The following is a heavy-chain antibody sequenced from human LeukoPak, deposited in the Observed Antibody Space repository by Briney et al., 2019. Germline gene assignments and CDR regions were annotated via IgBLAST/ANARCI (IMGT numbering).Heavy chain of an antibody. CDR3: ARDYWRSIDH. J-gene: IGHJ4*02. V-gene: IGHV3-7*01. Sequence: GGSLRLSCVVSGLTFSNYWMIWVRQAAGKGLESVAIIKEDGSAKYYLDSVKGRFTISRDNAKNSLYLEMNSLRAEDTAVYYCARDYWRSIDHWGQGTLVTVSS. CDR2: IKEDGSAK. CDR1: GLTFSNYW. D-gene: IGHD1-1*01.